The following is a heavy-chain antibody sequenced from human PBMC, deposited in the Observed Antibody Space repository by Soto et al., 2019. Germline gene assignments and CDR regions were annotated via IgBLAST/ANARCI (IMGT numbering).Heavy chain of an antibody. CDR1: GYTFFTYD. Sequence: GASVKVSCKASGYTFFTYDISWVRQAPGQGLEWMGWISTYSGDTKYAQKFQGRVTMTTDTSTTTAYLELRSLRSDDTAVYYCARHHGPTTSENWFDPWGQGTLVNV. J-gene: IGHJ5*02. CDR3: ARHHGPTTSENWFDP. V-gene: IGHV1-18*01. CDR2: ISTYSGDT. D-gene: IGHD5-12*01.